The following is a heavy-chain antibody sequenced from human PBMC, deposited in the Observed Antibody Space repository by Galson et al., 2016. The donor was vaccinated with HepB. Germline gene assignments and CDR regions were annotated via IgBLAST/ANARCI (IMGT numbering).Heavy chain of an antibody. CDR2: IKSKTDGGTT. J-gene: IGHJ4*02. Sequence: SLRLSCAASGFTFSNAWMSWVRQTPGKGLEWVGRIKSKTDGGTTDYAAFVKGRFTISRDDSKNTLYLQMNNLKTEDTAVYYCTTDSAMAFDHWGQGTQVTVSS. D-gene: IGHD5-18*01. CDR1: GFTFSNAW. V-gene: IGHV3-15*01. CDR3: TTDSAMAFDH.